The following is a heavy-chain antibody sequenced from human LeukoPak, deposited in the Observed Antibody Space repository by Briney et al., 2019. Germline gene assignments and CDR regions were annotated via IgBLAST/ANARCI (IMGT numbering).Heavy chain of an antibody. D-gene: IGHD2-15*01. CDR3: ARGSPIVVVVAAKLKLGLDV. Sequence: GGSLRLSCAASGFTFSSYAVHWVRQAPGKGLEWVALISYDGSNKYYADSVKGRFTISRDNSKNTLYLQMNSLRAEDTAVYYCARGSPIVVVVAAKLKLGLDVWGQGTTVTVSS. CDR1: GFTFSSYA. CDR2: ISYDGSNK. J-gene: IGHJ6*02. V-gene: IGHV3-30-3*01.